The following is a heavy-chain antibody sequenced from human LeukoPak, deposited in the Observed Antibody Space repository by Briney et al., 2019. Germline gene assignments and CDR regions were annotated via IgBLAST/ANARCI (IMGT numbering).Heavy chain of an antibody. CDR1: GGSISGYY. Sequence: SETLSLTCTVSGGSISGYYWSWIRQPPGKGLEWIGYIYYSGNTQDNPSLKSRVTTSVDTSKNQFSLNLSSVTAADTAVYYCASAKPRGIIWYPSWGQGTLVTVSS. V-gene: IGHV4-59*12. J-gene: IGHJ5*02. CDR2: IYYSGNT. D-gene: IGHD6-13*01. CDR3: ASAKPRGIIWYPS.